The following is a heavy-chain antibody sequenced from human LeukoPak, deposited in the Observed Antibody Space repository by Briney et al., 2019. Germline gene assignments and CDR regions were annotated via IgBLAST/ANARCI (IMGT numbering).Heavy chain of an antibody. CDR1: GFTFTYYA. CDR3: ARDEDTAMVSGFDP. D-gene: IGHD5-18*01. V-gene: IGHV3-48*04. Sequence: GGSLRLSCAASGFTFTYYAMHWVRQAPGKGLEWVSYISSSSSTIYYADSVKGRFTISRDNAKNSLYLQMNGLRAEDTAVYYCARDEDTAMVSGFDPWGQGTLVTVSS. CDR2: ISSSSSTI. J-gene: IGHJ5*02.